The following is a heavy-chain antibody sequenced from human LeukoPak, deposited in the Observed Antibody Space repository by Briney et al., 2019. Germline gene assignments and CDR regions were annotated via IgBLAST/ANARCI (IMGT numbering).Heavy chain of an antibody. CDR2: IYYSGST. Sequence: PSETLSLTCTVSGGSISSYYWSWIRQPPGKGLEWIGYIYYSGSTNYNPSLKSRVTISVDTSKNQFSLKLSSVTAADTAVYYCARHWYTGPYYDSSGYYHAFDIWGQGTMVTVPS. CDR3: ARHWYTGPYYDSSGYYHAFDI. J-gene: IGHJ3*02. V-gene: IGHV4-59*08. CDR1: GGSISSYY. D-gene: IGHD3-22*01.